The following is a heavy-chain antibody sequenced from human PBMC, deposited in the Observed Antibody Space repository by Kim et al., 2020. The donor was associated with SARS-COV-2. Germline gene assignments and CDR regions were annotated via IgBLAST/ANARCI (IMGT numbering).Heavy chain of an antibody. Sequence: YADSVKGRFTISRDNAKNSLYLQMNSLRAEDTALYYCAKDWGPYSSGFNYWGQGTLVTVSS. J-gene: IGHJ4*02. D-gene: IGHD3-22*01. V-gene: IGHV3-9*01. CDR3: AKDWGPYSSGFNY.